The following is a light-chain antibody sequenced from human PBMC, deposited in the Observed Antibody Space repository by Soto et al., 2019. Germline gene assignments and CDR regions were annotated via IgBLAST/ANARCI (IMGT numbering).Light chain of an antibody. V-gene: IGKV3-15*01. CDR3: QQYNNWPPAT. Sequence: ELVMTQSPATLSVSPGERATLSCRASQSVSSNLAWYQQKPGQAPRLLIYGASTRATGIPARFSGSGSGTEFTLTISSLQSEDFAVYYCQQYNNWPPATFGQGTKVDIK. CDR1: QSVSSN. CDR2: GAS. J-gene: IGKJ1*01.